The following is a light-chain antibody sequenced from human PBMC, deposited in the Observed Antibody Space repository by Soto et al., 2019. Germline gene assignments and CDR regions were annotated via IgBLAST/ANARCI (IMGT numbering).Light chain of an antibody. CDR3: QSYDSNKGV. V-gene: IGLV6-57*03. Sequence: NFMLTQPHSVSESPGKTVTIPCTRSSGSIASNYVQWYQQRPGSAPTTVIYEDNQRPSGVPDRFSGSIDSSSNSASLTIAGLKTEDEADYYCQSYDSNKGVFGGWTKLTVL. J-gene: IGLJ2*01. CDR1: SGSIASNY. CDR2: EDN.